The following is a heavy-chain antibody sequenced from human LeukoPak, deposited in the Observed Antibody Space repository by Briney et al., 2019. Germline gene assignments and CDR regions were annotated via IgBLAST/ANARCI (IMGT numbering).Heavy chain of an antibody. J-gene: IGHJ4*02. CDR1: GFTFSTYA. CDR2: ISGSGDTT. D-gene: IGHD6-19*01. Sequence: GGSLRLSCVDSGFTFSTYAMSWVRQAPGKGLEWVSAISGSGDTTYYADSVKGRFTISRDNSKNTLYLQMNSLRAEDTAVYYCATKGYMSGWYGNWGQGTLVTVSS. V-gene: IGHV3-23*01. CDR3: ATKGYMSGWYGN.